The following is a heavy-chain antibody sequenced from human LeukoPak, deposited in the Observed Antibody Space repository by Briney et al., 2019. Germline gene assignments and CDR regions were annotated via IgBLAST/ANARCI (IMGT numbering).Heavy chain of an antibody. CDR2: ISGSSGGT. J-gene: IGHJ4*02. D-gene: IGHD3-22*01. CDR3: AKDSSYYYDSSDC. Sequence: PGGSLRLSCAASGFIFSSYAMNWVRQAPGKGLEWVSTISGSSGGTYYPDSVKGRFTISRDNPKNTLYLQMNSLRAEDTAVYYCAKDSSYYYDSSDCWGQGTLVTVSS. V-gene: IGHV3-23*01. CDR1: GFIFSSYA.